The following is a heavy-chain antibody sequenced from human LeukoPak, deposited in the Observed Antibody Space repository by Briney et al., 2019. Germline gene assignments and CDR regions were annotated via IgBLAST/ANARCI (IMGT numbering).Heavy chain of an antibody. CDR2: INTAGST. CDR1: GLTFSNVW. V-gene: IGHV3-74*01. Sequence: PGGSLRLSCEVSGLTFSNVWMHWVRQTPGQGLVWVCRINTAGSTVYADPVKGRFTISRDNAKNMVYLQKNRLRTEDTAVYYCASFRDTDYWGRGTMVTVSS. D-gene: IGHD4-11*01. J-gene: IGHJ3*01. CDR3: ASFRDTDY.